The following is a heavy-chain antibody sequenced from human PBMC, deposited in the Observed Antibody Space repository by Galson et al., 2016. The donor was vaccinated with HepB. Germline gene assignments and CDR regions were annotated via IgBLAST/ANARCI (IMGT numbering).Heavy chain of an antibody. J-gene: IGHJ3*02. D-gene: IGHD3-22*01. Sequence: ETLSLTCTVSGDSISSSSNYWGWVRQSPGKGLEWIGSIYYSGSTYYNPFLKSRLTISIDTSKNQFSLKLNSVTAAETAVYYCARHVPDSITMMVVIRTDAFDMWGQGTMVAVSS. CDR2: IYYSGST. V-gene: IGHV4-39*01. CDR1: GDSISSSSNY. CDR3: ARHVPDSITMMVVIRTDAFDM.